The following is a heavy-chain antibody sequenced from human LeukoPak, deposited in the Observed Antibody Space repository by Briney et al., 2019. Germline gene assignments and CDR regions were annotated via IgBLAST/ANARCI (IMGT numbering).Heavy chain of an antibody. D-gene: IGHD5-24*01. CDR3: ASEDGHNPNLGFDY. V-gene: IGHV3-30*03. Sequence: GGSLRLSCAASGFSFSRYGMHWVRQAPGKGLEWVAVISYDGRNKYYADSVKGRFTISRDTSKNTLYLQMNSLRAEDTAVYYCASEDGHNPNLGFDYWGQGTLATVSS. CDR1: GFSFSRYG. J-gene: IGHJ4*02. CDR2: ISYDGRNK.